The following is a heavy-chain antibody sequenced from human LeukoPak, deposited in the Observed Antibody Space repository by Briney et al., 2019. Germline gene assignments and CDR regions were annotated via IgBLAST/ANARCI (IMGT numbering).Heavy chain of an antibody. CDR3: ARITGTTGDY. D-gene: IGHD1-7*01. Sequence: PGGSLRLSCAASGFTFSSYSMNWVRQAPGKGLEWVSYISSSSSTIYYADSVKGRFNISRDNAKNSLYLQMNSLRAEDTAVYYCARITGTTGDYWGQGTLVTVSS. V-gene: IGHV3-48*01. CDR1: GFTFSSYS. CDR2: ISSSSSTI. J-gene: IGHJ4*02.